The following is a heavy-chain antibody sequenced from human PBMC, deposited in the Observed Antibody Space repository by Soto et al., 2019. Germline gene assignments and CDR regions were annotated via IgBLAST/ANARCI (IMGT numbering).Heavy chain of an antibody. V-gene: IGHV1-8*01. CDR2: MNPNSGNT. CDR3: ARGRKSWYEFDP. Sequence: QVQLVQSGAEVKKPGASVKVSCKASGYTFTSYDINWVRQATGQGLEWMGWMNPNSGNTGYAQKFQGRVTMTRNTSRSTADMELSSLRSEDTAVYYCARGRKSWYEFDPWGQGTLVTVSS. J-gene: IGHJ5*02. CDR1: GYTFTSYD. D-gene: IGHD6-13*01.